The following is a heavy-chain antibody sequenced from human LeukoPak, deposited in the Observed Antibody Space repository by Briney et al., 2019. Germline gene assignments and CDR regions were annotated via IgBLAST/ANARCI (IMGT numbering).Heavy chain of an antibody. J-gene: IGHJ4*02. Sequence: GGSLRLSCAASGFTFSNYAMSWVRQAPGKGLEWVSGISGSGGSTYYADSVKGRFTISRDNSKNTLYLQMNSLRPEDTAVYYCAKSPGYDILTGYYSPVVFDYWGQGTLVTVSS. CDR3: AKSPGYDILTGYYSPVVFDY. D-gene: IGHD3-9*01. CDR1: GFTFSNYA. CDR2: ISGSGGST. V-gene: IGHV3-23*01.